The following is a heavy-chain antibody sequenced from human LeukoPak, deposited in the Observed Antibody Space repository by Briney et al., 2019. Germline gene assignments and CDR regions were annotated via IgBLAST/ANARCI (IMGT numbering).Heavy chain of an antibody. Sequence: GRSLRLSCAAAGFTFSSYDMLWVRQAPAKGLEWVAVISYDGINKYCVDSVKGRFTISRDNSKNTLYLQMNSLRAEDTTVYYCARDGYDLNTPMVSTIFDYWGQGTLVTVSS. V-gene: IGHV3-30-3*01. CDR2: ISYDGINK. J-gene: IGHJ4*02. CDR3: ARDGYDLNTPMVSTIFDY. CDR1: GFTFSSYD. D-gene: IGHD5-18*01.